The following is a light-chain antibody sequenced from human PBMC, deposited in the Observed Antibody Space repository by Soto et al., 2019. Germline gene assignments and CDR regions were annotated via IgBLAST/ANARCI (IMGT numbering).Light chain of an antibody. V-gene: IGKV1-39*01. Sequence: DLQMTQSPSSLSASVGDRVTITCRASQTMSNFLHWYQQKPGKAPKVLIYAISNLKRGVPSRFSGSGSGTDFTLTISSLQPEDFATYYCQQSYSTPYTFGQGTKVEIK. CDR3: QQSYSTPYT. CDR2: AIS. CDR1: QTMSNF. J-gene: IGKJ2*01.